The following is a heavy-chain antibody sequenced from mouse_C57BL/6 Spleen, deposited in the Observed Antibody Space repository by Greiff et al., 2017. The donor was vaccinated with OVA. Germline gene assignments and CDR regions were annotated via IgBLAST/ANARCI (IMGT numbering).Heavy chain of an antibody. J-gene: IGHJ2*01. Sequence: EVKVVESGGGLVKPGGSLKLSCAASGFTFSSYAMSWVRQTPEKRLEWVATISDGGSYTYYPDNVKGRFTISRDNAKNNLYLQMSHLKSEDTAMYYCARDDGYYPLNYFDYWGQGTTLTVSS. CDR2: ISDGGSYT. D-gene: IGHD2-3*01. CDR1: GFTFSSYA. V-gene: IGHV5-4*01. CDR3: ARDDGYYPLNYFDY.